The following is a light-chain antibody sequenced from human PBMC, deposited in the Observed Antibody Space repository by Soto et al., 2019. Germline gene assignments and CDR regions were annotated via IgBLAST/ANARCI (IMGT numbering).Light chain of an antibody. J-gene: IGKJ2*01. CDR1: QTINSRD. CDR3: QQYNNWPPYT. V-gene: IGKV3-20*01. Sequence: EIVLTQSPGTLSLSPGERAILSCRASQTINSRDLAWYQQRPGQAPRLLIYGASSRATGIPDRFSGSGSGTDFTLTISSLQSEDYAVYYCQQYNNWPPYTFGQGTKVEIK. CDR2: GAS.